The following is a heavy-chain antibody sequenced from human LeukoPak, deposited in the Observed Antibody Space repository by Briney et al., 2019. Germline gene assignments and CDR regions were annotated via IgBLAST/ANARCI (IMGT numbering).Heavy chain of an antibody. D-gene: IGHD3-10*01. CDR2: ISWNSGSI. Sequence: GGSLRLSCAASGFTFDVYAMHWVRDAPGKGLEWGSGISWNSGSIGYADSVKGRFTISRDNAKNSLYLQMNSLRAEDTALYYCAKERTMVRGVLDVWGQGTTVTVSS. V-gene: IGHV3-9*01. J-gene: IGHJ6*02. CDR3: AKERTMVRGVLDV. CDR1: GFTFDVYA.